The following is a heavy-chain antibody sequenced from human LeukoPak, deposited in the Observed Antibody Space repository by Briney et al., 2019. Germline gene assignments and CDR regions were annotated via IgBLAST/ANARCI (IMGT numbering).Heavy chain of an antibody. J-gene: IGHJ4*02. D-gene: IGHD3-10*01. Sequence: GSLRLSCAASGFTFSSYSMNWVRQAPGKGLEWIGEINHSGSTNYNPSLKSRVTMSVDTSKNQFSLKLSSVTAADTAVYYCAREAGASYGSGDFDYWGQGTLVTVSS. V-gene: IGHV4-34*01. CDR3: AREAGASYGSGDFDY. CDR1: GFTFSSYS. CDR2: INHSGST.